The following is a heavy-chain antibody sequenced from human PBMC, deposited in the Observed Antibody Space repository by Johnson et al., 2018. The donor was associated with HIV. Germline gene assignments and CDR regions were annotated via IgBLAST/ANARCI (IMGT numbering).Heavy chain of an antibody. Sequence: VQQVESGGGLVQPGGPLRLTCKASGFSFSNYAIHWVRQAPGTGLEWVTFIQFDGSHKYSADFVKGRFTISRDTSKKSVFLQMNNLRPEDTAVYYCAKETRDSRSAFDVWGQGTMVTVSS. D-gene: IGHD4-11*01. CDR2: IQFDGSHK. CDR1: GFSFSNYA. CDR3: AKETRDSRSAFDV. V-gene: IGHV3-30*02. J-gene: IGHJ3*01.